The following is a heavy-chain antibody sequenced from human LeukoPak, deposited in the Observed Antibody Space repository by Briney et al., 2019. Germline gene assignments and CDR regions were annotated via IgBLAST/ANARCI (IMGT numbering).Heavy chain of an antibody. J-gene: IGHJ5*02. CDR1: GGSISRGNW. D-gene: IGHD3-3*01. V-gene: IGHV4-4*02. CDR2: IYHSGST. CDR3: ARRGPLTIFGVVTPDNWFDP. Sequence: EASETLSLTCAVSGGSISRGNWWSWVRQPPGKGLEWIGEIYHSGSTNYNPSLKSRVTISVDKSKNQFSLKLSSVTAADTAVYYCARRGPLTIFGVVTPDNWFDPWGQGTLVTVSS.